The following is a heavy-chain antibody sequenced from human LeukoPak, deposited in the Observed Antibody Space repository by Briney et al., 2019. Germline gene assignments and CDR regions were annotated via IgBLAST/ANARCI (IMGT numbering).Heavy chain of an antibody. Sequence: GESLKISCKGSGYSFTSYWIGWVRQMPGKGLEWMGIIYPGDSDTRYSPSFQGQVTISADKSISTAYLQRSSLKASDTAMYYCARRYYYDSSGYYYASFDYWGQGTLVTVSS. CDR1: GYSFTSYW. CDR2: IYPGDSDT. V-gene: IGHV5-51*01. CDR3: ARRYYYDSSGYYYASFDY. J-gene: IGHJ4*02. D-gene: IGHD3-22*01.